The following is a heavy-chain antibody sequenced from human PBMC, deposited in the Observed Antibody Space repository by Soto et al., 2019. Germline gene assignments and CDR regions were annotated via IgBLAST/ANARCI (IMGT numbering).Heavy chain of an antibody. D-gene: IGHD2-2*01. CDR1: GITISNYF. J-gene: IGHJ6*02. Sequence: QVQLVESVGGVVQPGRSLRVSCAASGITISNYFMYWVRQAPGKGLEWVAAISYDGSNKHYSDSVKGRFNISRDNSKNTLYLQMNSLRAEDTAVYYCVAGDQSYAMGVWGQGTTVAVSS. V-gene: IGHV3-30-3*01. CDR3: VAGDQSYAMGV. CDR2: ISYDGSNK.